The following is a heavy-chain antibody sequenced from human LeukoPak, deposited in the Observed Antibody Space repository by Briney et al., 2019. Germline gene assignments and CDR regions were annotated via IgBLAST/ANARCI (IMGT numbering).Heavy chain of an antibody. J-gene: IGHJ4*02. CDR3: ARGRITIFGVLTPHFDY. V-gene: IGHV4-59*01. Sequence: SETLSLTCSVSRGSISSYYWSWIRQSPGKGLEWIAYIQDRTNTNYNPSLDSRVTISVDTSKNQFSLKLSSVTTADTAVYYCARGRITIFGVLTPHFDYWGQGTLVTVSS. D-gene: IGHD3-3*01. CDR2: IQDRTNT. CDR1: RGSISSYY.